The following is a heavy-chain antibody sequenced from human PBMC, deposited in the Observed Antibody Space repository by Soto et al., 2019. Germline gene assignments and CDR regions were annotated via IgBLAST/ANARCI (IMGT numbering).Heavy chain of an antibody. CDR2: IGFDGIIK. D-gene: IGHD3-10*01. CDR3: AGDLFRGTPDYFDY. J-gene: IGHJ4*02. CDR1: GFTFSSYP. Sequence: QVQLVESGGGVVQPGTSLRLSCAASGFTFSSYPFHWVRQAPGKGLEWVAVIGFDGIIKLYADSVKGRFTISRDDSKNTLYLQMNSLRDEDTAVYYCAGDLFRGTPDYFDYWGQGTLVTVSS. V-gene: IGHV3-30*04.